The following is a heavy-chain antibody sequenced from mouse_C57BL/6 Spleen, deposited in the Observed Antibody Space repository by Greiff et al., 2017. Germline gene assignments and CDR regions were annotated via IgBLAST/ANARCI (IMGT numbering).Heavy chain of an antibody. CDR3: ARDSNYPYYFDY. D-gene: IGHD2-5*01. CDR1: GYTFTSYW. CDR2: IYPSDSET. J-gene: IGHJ2*01. Sequence: VQLQQPGAELVRPGSSVKLSCKASGYTFTSYWMDWVKQRPGQGLEWIGNIYPSDSETHYNQKFKDKATLTVDKSSSTAYMQLSSLTSEDSAVYYCARDSNYPYYFDYWGQGTTLTVSS. V-gene: IGHV1-61*01.